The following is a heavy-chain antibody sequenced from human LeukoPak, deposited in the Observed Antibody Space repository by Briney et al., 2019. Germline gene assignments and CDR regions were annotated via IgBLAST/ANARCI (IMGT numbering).Heavy chain of an antibody. CDR1: GGSISSYY. V-gene: IGHV4-4*09. CDR2: IYTSGST. Sequence: SETLSLTCTVSGGSISSYYWSWIPQPPGKGLEWIGYIYTSGSTNYNPSLKSRVTISVDTSKNQFSLKLSSVTAADTAVYYCARLDSGSYRGYDYWGQGTLVTVSS. CDR3: ARLDSGSYRGYDY. J-gene: IGHJ4*02. D-gene: IGHD1-26*01.